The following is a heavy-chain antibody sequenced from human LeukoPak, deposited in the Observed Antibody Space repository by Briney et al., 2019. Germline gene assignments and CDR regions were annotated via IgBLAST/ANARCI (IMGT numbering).Heavy chain of an antibody. CDR3: ARVGRYCSSTSCYYYYGMDV. CDR1: GGSITSGDYY. CDR2: IYYSGST. D-gene: IGHD2-2*01. J-gene: IGHJ6*02. Sequence: SQTLSLTCTVPGGSITSGDYYWSWIRQPPGKGLEWIGYIYYSGSTYYNPSLKSRVTTSVDTSKNQFSLKLSSVTAADTAVYYCARVGRYCSSTSCYYYYGMDVWGQGTTVTVSS. V-gene: IGHV4-30-4*01.